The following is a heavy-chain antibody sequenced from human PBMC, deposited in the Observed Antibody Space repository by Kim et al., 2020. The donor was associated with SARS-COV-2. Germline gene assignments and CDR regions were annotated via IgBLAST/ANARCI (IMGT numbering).Heavy chain of an antibody. Sequence: SVKVSCKASGGTFSSYAISWVRQAPGQGLEWMGRIIPILGIANYAQKFQGRVTITADKSTSTAYMELSSLRSEDTAVYYCAREGDSSGWYSPMNFQHWGQGTLVTVSA. D-gene: IGHD6-19*01. CDR2: IIPILGIA. CDR3: AREGDSSGWYSPMNFQH. CDR1: GGTFSSYA. J-gene: IGHJ1*01. V-gene: IGHV1-69*04.